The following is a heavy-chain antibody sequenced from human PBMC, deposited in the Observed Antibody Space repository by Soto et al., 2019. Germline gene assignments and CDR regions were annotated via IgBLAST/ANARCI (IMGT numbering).Heavy chain of an antibody. CDR2: ISVDNGFT. CDR3: ARGGDPIFYLMDV. D-gene: IGHD4-17*01. Sequence: QVQLVQSGAEVKKPGASVKVSCKASGYTFDNYGISWVRQAPGQGLEWMGWISVDNGFTNYAQKFQGRVTLTTDTSTSTAYLELRSLRSDDTAVYYCARGGDPIFYLMDVWGKGTSVAVSS. CDR1: GYTFDNYG. J-gene: IGHJ6*04. V-gene: IGHV1-18*01.